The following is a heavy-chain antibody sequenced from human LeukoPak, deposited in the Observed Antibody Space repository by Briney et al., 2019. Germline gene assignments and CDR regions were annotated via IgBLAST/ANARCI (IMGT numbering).Heavy chain of an antibody. CDR1: GGSITSYH. V-gene: IGHV4-59*01. J-gene: IGHJ4*02. Sequence: SETLSLTCTVSGGSITSYHWSWIRQPPGKGLEYIGYMYHSGSSNYNPSLKSRVTLSVDTSKNQLSLKLGSVTAADTAVYYCARVGHYGSSGYYFDYWGQGILVTVSS. CDR2: MYHSGSS. D-gene: IGHD3-22*01. CDR3: ARVGHYGSSGYYFDY.